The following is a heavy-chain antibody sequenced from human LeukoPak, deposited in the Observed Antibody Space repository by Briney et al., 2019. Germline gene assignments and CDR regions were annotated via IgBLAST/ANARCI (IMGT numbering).Heavy chain of an antibody. V-gene: IGHV4-39*01. Sequence: PAETLSLTCTVSGGSITSSNYYWGWIRQPPGKGLEWIGSISYSGSTNYNPSLKSRVIIYVDTTKNQFSLKLRSGTAADTAVYFCARHGGGWEPILFDSWGQGTLVTVSS. CDR2: ISYSGST. CDR3: ARHGGGWEPILFDS. D-gene: IGHD1-26*01. J-gene: IGHJ4*02. CDR1: GGSITSSNYY.